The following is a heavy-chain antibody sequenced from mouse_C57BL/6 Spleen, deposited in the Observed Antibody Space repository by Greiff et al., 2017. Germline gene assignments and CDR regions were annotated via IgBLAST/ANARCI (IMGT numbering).Heavy chain of an antibody. CDR3: ARSIYYGYDGQLMDY. CDR1: GYSFTDYN. V-gene: IGHV1-39*01. CDR2: INPNYGTT. Sequence: QLVESGPELVKPGASVKISCKASGYSFTDYNMNWVKQSNGKSLEWIGVINPNYGTTSYNQKFKGKATLTVDQSSSTAYMQLNSLTSEDSAVYYCARSIYYGYDGQLMDYWGQGTSVTVSS. D-gene: IGHD2-2*01. J-gene: IGHJ4*01.